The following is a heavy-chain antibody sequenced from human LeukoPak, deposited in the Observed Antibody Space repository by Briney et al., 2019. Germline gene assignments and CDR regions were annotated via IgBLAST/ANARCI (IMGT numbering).Heavy chain of an antibody. CDR1: GGSISNYV. V-gene: IGHV4-59*01. CDR3: ARDGADDAFDI. J-gene: IGHJ3*02. D-gene: IGHD3-16*01. Sequence: PETLSLTCTVSGGSISNYVWSWIRQPPGKGLEWIGYINDSGNTKYNPSLKSRVTISVDTSKNQFSLKLSSVTAADTAVYYCARDGADDAFDIWGQGTMVTVSS. CDR2: INDSGNT.